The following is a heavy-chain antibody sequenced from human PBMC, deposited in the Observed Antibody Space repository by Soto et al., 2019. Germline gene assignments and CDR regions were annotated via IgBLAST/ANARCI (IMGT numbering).Heavy chain of an antibody. Sequence: PGASVKFSYKASGYTFTSYYMHWVRQAPGQGLEWMGIINPSGGSTSYAQKFQGRVTMTRDTSASTVYMELSSLRSEDTAVYYCARDDRRIWAAAGINWFDPWGQGTLVTVSS. CDR1: GYTFTSYY. V-gene: IGHV1-46*01. CDR3: ARDDRRIWAAAGINWFDP. CDR2: INPSGGST. J-gene: IGHJ5*02. D-gene: IGHD6-13*01.